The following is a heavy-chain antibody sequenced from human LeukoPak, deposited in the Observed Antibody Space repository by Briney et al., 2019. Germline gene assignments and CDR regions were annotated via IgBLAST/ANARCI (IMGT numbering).Heavy chain of an antibody. CDR3: ASSIHYYDSSGTEG. V-gene: IGHV3-66*01. CDR2: IYSGGST. CDR1: GFTVSSNY. J-gene: IGHJ4*02. Sequence: PGGSLRLSCAASGFTVSSNYMSWVRQAPGRGLEWVSVIYSGGSTYYADSVKGRFTISRDNSKNTLYLQMNSLRAEDTAVYYCASSIHYYDSSGTEGWGQGTLVTVSS. D-gene: IGHD3-22*01.